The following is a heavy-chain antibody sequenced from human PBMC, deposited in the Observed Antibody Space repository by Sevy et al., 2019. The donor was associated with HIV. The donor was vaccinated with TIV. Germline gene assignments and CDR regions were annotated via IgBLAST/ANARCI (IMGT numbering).Heavy chain of an antibody. CDR3: ARDAAMVRGVIKEDY. CDR2: INPNSGGT. CDR1: GYTFTGYY. J-gene: IGHJ4*02. V-gene: IGHV1-2*02. Sequence: SVKVSCKASGYTFTGYYMHWVRQAPGQGLEWMGWINPNSGGTNYAQKFQGRVTMTRDTSISTAYMELSRLRSDDTAVYYCARDAAMVRGVIKEDYWGQGTLVTVSS. D-gene: IGHD3-10*01.